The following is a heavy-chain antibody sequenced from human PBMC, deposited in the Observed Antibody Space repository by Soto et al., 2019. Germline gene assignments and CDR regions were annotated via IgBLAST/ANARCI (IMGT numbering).Heavy chain of an antibody. CDR3: ARPGRSGWYNSYYYYGMDV. V-gene: IGHV4-39*01. Sequence: SETLSLTCTVSGGSISSSSYYWGWIRQPPGKGLEWIGSIYYSGSTYYNPSLKSRVTISVDTSKNQFSLKLSTVTAADTDVYYCARPGRSGWYNSYYYYGMDVWGQGTTVTVSS. D-gene: IGHD6-19*01. CDR1: GGSISSSSYY. J-gene: IGHJ6*02. CDR2: IYYSGST.